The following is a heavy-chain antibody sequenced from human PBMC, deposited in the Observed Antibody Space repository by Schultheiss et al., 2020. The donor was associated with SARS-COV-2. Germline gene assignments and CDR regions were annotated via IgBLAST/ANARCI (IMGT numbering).Heavy chain of an antibody. CDR3: ARDSGSGFGELWVSRRYYYYGMDV. V-gene: IGHV3-30*03. CDR1: GFTFSSYW. Sequence: GGSLRLSCTASGFTFSSYWMSWVRQAPGKGLEWVAVISYDGSNKYYADSVKGRFTISRDNSKNTLYLQMNSLRAEDTAVYYCARDSGSGFGELWVSRRYYYYGMDVWGQGTTVTVSS. D-gene: IGHD3-10*01. CDR2: ISYDGSNK. J-gene: IGHJ6*02.